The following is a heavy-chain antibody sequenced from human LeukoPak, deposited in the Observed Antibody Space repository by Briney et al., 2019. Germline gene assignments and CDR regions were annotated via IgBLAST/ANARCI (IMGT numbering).Heavy chain of an antibody. CDR2: ISYDGSNK. CDR1: GFTFSSYG. D-gene: IGHD3-22*01. CDR3: ARDLVDSSGYLDYYYYYGMDV. V-gene: IGHV3-30*03. J-gene: IGHJ6*02. Sequence: GGSLRLSCGDSGFTFSSYGMHWVRQAPGKGLEWVAVISYDGSNKYYADSVKGRFTISRDNSKNTLYLQMNSLRAEDTAVYYCARDLVDSSGYLDYYYYYGMDVWGQGTTVTVSS.